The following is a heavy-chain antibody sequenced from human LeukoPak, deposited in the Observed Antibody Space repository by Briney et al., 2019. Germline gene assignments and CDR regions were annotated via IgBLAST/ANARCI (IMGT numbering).Heavy chain of an antibody. V-gene: IGHV4-59*01. Sequence: SETLSLTCTVSGGSISSYFWSWIRQPPGKGLEWIGYIYYSGTTNYNPSLKSRVTISVDTSKNQFSLKLSSVTAADTAVYYCARDGGGFDPWGQGTLVTVSS. D-gene: IGHD4-17*01. CDR1: GGSISSYF. CDR3: ARDGGGFDP. J-gene: IGHJ5*02. CDR2: IYYSGTT.